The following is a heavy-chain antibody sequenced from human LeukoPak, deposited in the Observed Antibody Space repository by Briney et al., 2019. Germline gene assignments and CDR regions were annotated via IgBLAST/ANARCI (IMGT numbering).Heavy chain of an antibody. D-gene: IGHD5-18*01. CDR1: GFTLSSHD. V-gene: IGHV3-13*01. Sequence: PGGSLRLSCTASGFTLSSHDMHWVRQATGKGLEWIAAIASGSQTFYAGSVKGRFTISREDAKNSLYIQMNSLRAGDTAVYYCVREARGYHYTYFDYWVQGTLVTVSS. CDR3: VREARGYHYTYFDY. J-gene: IGHJ4*02. CDR2: IASGSQT.